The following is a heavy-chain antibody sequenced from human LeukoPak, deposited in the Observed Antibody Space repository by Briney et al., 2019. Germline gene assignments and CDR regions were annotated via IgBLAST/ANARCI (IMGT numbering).Heavy chain of an antibody. J-gene: IGHJ6*03. CDR1: GYTFTGYY. V-gene: IGHV1-2*02. Sequence: ASVKVSCKASGYTFTGYYMYWVRQAPGQGLEWMGWINPDSGGTSYPQKFQGRVTMAGDTSISTAYMELSRLRSDDTAVYYCAREGIPQWYYYMDVWGKGTTVTISS. CDR2: INPDSGGT. CDR3: AREGIPQWYYYMDV. D-gene: IGHD2-21*01.